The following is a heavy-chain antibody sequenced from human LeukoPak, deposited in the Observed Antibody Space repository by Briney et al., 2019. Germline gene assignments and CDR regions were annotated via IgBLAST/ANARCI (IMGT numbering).Heavy chain of an antibody. D-gene: IGHD2-15*01. Sequence: PGRSLRLSCAASGFTFSSYGMHRVRQAPGKGLEWVAVISYDGSNKYYADSVKGRFTISRDNSKNTLYLQMNSLRAEDTAVYYCARGVEKVVVALSSASDYWGQGTLVTVSS. V-gene: IGHV3-30*03. CDR3: ARGVEKVVVALSSASDY. CDR1: GFTFSSYG. J-gene: IGHJ4*02. CDR2: ISYDGSNK.